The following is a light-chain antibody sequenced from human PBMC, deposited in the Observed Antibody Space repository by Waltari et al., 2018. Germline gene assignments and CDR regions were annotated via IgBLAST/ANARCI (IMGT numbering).Light chain of an antibody. CDR3: ATRDDSLNGWV. Sequence: QSVLTQPPSVSGIPGQRVTISCSGSWSNIGNNVVTWYQQLPGTAPKLLIYRDDQGSDQRASGVPGRFSGSRSGPSASLAISGLQSDDEADYYCATRDDSLNGWVFGGGTKLTVL. J-gene: IGLJ3*02. CDR1: WSNIGNNV. CDR2: RDDQGSD. V-gene: IGLV1-44*01.